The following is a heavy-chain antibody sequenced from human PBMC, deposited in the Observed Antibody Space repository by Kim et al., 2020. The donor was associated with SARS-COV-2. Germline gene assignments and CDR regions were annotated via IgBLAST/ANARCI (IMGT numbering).Heavy chain of an antibody. CDR1: GFTFSSYS. D-gene: IGHD6-13*01. J-gene: IGHJ6*02. V-gene: IGHV3-21*01. CDR3: ASVNPGIAAAGHYYYYGMDV. CDR2: ISSSSSYI. Sequence: GGSLRLSCAASGFTFSSYSMNWVRQAPGKGLEWVSSISSSSSYIYYADSVKGRFTISRDNAKNSLYLQMNSLRAEDTAVYYCASVNPGIAAAGHYYYYGMDVWGQGTTVTVSS.